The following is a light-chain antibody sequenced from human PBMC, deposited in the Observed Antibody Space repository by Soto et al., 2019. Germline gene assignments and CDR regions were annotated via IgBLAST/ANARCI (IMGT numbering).Light chain of an antibody. CDR1: QSVSSSY. Sequence: EIVLTQSPATLSLSPGERATLSCRASQSVSSSYLGWYQQKPGQAPRLLIYGSSSRATGIPDRYSGSGSGTDFTLTNSRRQPEDFAVDYCQRYGSSPLYTFGQGTKVEIK. J-gene: IGKJ2*01. CDR2: GSS. CDR3: QRYGSSPLYT. V-gene: IGKV3-20*01.